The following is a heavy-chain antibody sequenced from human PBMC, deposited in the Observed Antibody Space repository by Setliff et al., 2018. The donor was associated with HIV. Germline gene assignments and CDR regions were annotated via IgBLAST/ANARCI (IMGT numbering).Heavy chain of an antibody. V-gene: IGHV4-59*01. CDR3: ARFRVERRLSNWFDP. D-gene: IGHD1-1*01. CDR1: GGSITSYY. J-gene: IGHJ5*02. Sequence: SETLSLTCTVSGGSITSYYWSWIRQPPGKGLEWIGYIYYGGSTNYNPSLRSRLTISVDTSKNQFSLKLSSVTAADTAVYYCARFRVERRLSNWFDPWGQGALVTVSS. CDR2: IYYGGST.